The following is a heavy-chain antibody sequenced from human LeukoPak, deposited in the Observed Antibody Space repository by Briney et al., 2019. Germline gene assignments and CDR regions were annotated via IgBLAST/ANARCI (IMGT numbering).Heavy chain of an antibody. CDR2: ISSSSSYI. Sequence: KPGGSLRLSCAASGFTFSSYSMNWVRQAPGKGLEWVSSISSSSSYIYYADSVKGRFTISRDNAKNSLYLQMNSLRAEDTAVYYCARGYVLLMTTVTTTGWDWFDPWGQGTLVTVSS. V-gene: IGHV3-21*01. CDR3: ARGYVLLMTTVTTTGWDWFDP. D-gene: IGHD4-17*01. J-gene: IGHJ5*02. CDR1: GFTFSSYS.